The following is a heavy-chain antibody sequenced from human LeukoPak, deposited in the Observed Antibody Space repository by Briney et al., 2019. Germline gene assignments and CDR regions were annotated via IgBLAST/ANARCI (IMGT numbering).Heavy chain of an antibody. CDR3: ARDEQYCGGDCYFWFDP. J-gene: IGHJ5*02. CDR2: IIPILGIA. Sequence: SVKVSCKASGGTFSSYTISWVRQAPGQGLEWMGRIIPILGIANYARKFQGRVTITADKSTSTAYMELSSLRSEDTAVYYCARDEQYCGGDCYFWFDPWGQGTLVTVSS. D-gene: IGHD2-21*02. CDR1: GGTFSSYT. V-gene: IGHV1-69*04.